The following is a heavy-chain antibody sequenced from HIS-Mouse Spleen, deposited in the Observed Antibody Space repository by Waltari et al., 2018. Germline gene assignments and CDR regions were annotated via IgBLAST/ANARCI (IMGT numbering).Heavy chain of an antibody. CDR2: MNPKSGNT. D-gene: IGHD4-4*01. J-gene: IGHJ4*02. V-gene: IGHV1-8*01. CDR1: GYTFTSYD. Sequence: QVQLVQSGAEVKKPGASVKVSCKASGYTFTSYDINWVRQATGPGLEWMGWMNPKSGNTGYAQKFQGRVTITRNTSISTAYMELSSLRSEDTAVYYCARGHDYSNYFDYWGQGTLVTVSS. CDR3: ARGHDYSNYFDY.